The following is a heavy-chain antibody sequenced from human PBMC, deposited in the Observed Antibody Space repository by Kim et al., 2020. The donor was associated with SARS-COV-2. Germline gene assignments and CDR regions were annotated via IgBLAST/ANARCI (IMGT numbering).Heavy chain of an antibody. V-gene: IGHV3-43*02. D-gene: IGHD6-19*01. J-gene: IGHJ4*02. Sequence: GGSLRLSCAASGFTFHDYAIQWVRQVPGKGLEWVSLISRDGGEIKYADSVKGRFTISRDNSKKSVYLHMNSLRREDTALYYCVRGHQWLIKNWGQGTQVTVSS. CDR3: VRGHQWLIKN. CDR2: ISRDGGEI. CDR1: GFTFHDYA.